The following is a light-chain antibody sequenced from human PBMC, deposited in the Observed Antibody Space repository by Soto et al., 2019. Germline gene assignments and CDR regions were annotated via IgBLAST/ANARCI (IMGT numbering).Light chain of an antibody. J-gene: IGLJ1*01. CDR2: EVN. Sequence: QSVLTQPPSASGSPGQSVTISCTGTSSDVGGYNYVSWYQQHPGKAPKLMIYEVNKRPSGVPDRFSGSKSGNTASLTVSGLQAEDEADYYCNSYAGRPYVFGTGTKLTVL. CDR3: NSYAGRPYV. V-gene: IGLV2-8*01. CDR1: SSDVGGYNY.